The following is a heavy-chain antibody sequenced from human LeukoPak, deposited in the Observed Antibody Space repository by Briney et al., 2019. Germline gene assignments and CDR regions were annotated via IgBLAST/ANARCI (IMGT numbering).Heavy chain of an antibody. CDR3: ARDPSVRGAFDY. CDR2: IRYDGSNK. CDR1: GFTFSSYG. V-gene: IGHV3-30*02. D-gene: IGHD3-10*02. Sequence: GGSLRLSCAASGFTFSSYGMHWVRQAPGKGLEWVAFIRYDGSNKYYADSVKGRFTISRDNSKNTLYLQMNSLRAEDTAVYYCARDPSVRGAFDYWGQGTLVTVSS. J-gene: IGHJ4*02.